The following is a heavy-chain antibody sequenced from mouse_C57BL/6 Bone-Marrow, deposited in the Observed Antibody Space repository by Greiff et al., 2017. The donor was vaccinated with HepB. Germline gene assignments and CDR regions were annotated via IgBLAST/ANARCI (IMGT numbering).Heavy chain of an antibody. V-gene: IGHV10-1*01. CDR3: VRQTYYGSSGFAY. D-gene: IGHD1-1*01. Sequence: EVKVVDSGGGLVQPKGSLKLSCAASGFSFNTYAMNWVRQAPGKGLEWVARIRSKSNNYATYYADSVKDRFTISRDDSESMLYLQMNNLKTEDTAMYYCVRQTYYGSSGFAYWGQGTLVTVSA. J-gene: IGHJ3*01. CDR1: GFSFNTYA. CDR2: IRSKSNNYAT.